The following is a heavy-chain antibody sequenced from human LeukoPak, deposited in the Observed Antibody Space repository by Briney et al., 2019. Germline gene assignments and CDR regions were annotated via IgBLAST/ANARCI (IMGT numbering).Heavy chain of an antibody. J-gene: IGHJ3*02. D-gene: IGHD3-9*01. V-gene: IGHV4-39*07. CDR2: IYYSGST. CDR3: ASVPYDILTGYYAFDI. Sequence: SETLSLTCIVSGGSISSSDYYWGWIRQPPGKGLEWTANIYYSGSTYYNPSLKSRVTISVDTSKNQFSLKLSSMTAADTAVYYCASVPYDILTGYYAFDIWGQGTMVTVSS. CDR1: GGSISSSDYY.